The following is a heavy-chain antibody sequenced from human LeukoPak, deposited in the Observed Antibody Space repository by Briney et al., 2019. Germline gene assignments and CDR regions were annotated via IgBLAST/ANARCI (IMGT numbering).Heavy chain of an antibody. J-gene: IGHJ4*02. CDR3: ARAHPSPLDY. Sequence: PGGSLRFSCAASGFTFSAYNMNWVRRTPGKGLEWVSSITTSSSYMFYADSVRGRFTISRDNAENSLYLQMNSLRGEDTAVYYCARAHPSPLDYWGQGTLVTVSS. V-gene: IGHV3-21*01. CDR2: ITTSSSYM. CDR1: GFTFSAYN.